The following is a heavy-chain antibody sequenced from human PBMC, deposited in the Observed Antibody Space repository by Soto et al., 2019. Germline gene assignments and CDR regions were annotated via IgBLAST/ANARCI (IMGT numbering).Heavy chain of an antibody. V-gene: IGHV3-23*01. CDR3: VKDWSGDKCPCMDV. J-gene: IGHJ6*02. CDR1: GFTFRTHA. D-gene: IGHD3-3*01. CDR2: ISGSGDKT. Sequence: GGSLRLSCVASGFTFRTHAMTWVRQFPGMGLEWASTISGSGDKTYYAGSVKGRFTISRDNSKTTLYLQMNSLRVEDTAIYYCVKDWSGDKCPCMDVWGQGTTVTVS.